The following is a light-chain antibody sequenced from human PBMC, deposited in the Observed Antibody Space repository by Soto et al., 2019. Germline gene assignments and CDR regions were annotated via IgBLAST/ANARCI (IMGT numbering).Light chain of an antibody. CDR2: KAS. V-gene: IGKV1-5*03. Sequence: TQSPSTLSASVGDRVTITCRASQSISSWLAWYQQKPGKAPKLMIYKASSLESGVPSRFSGSGSGTEFTLTISSLQPDDFATYYCQQYNSYSMYTFXQGTKADIK. CDR3: QQYNSYSMYT. J-gene: IGKJ2*01. CDR1: QSISSW.